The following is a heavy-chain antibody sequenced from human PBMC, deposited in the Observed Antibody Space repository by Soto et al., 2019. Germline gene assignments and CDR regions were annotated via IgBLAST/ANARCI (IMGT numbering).Heavy chain of an antibody. D-gene: IGHD6-13*01. CDR1: GGTFSSYT. V-gene: IGHV1-69*02. J-gene: IGHJ6*02. CDR2: IFPILGIA. CDR3: ARAPYSRDLYGV. Sequence: QVQLVQSGAEVKKPGSSVKVSCKASGGTFSSYTISWVRQAPGQGLEWMGRIFPILGIANYAQKFQGRVTITADKSTSTAYMELSSLRSEDTAVYYCARAPYSRDLYGVWGQGTTVTVSS.